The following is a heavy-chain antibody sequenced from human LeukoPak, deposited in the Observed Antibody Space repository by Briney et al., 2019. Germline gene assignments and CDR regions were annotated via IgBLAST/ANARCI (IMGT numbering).Heavy chain of an antibody. CDR3: TTAVSVVVITPQNDY. V-gene: IGHV3-15*01. CDR2: IKSKTDGGTT. Sequence: PGGSLRLSCAASGFTFSNAWMSWVRQAPGKGLEWVGRIKSKTDGGTTDYAAPVKGRFTISRDDSKNTLYLQMNSLKTEDTAVYYCTTAVSVVVITPQNDYWGQGTLVTVSS. J-gene: IGHJ4*02. D-gene: IGHD3-22*01. CDR1: GFTFSNAW.